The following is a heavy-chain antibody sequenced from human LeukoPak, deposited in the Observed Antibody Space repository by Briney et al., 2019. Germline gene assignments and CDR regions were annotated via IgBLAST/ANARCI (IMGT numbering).Heavy chain of an antibody. CDR1: GFTFDDYA. CDR3: AKDLDSSSSPGGLDY. V-gene: IGHV3-43D*04. CDR2: ISWDGGST. J-gene: IGHJ4*02. Sequence: PGGSLRLSCAASGFTFDDYAMHWVRQAPGKGLEWVSLISWDGGSTYYADSVKGRFTISRDNSKNSLYLQMNSLRAEDTALYYCAKDLDSSSSPGGLDYWGQGTLVTVSS. D-gene: IGHD6-6*01.